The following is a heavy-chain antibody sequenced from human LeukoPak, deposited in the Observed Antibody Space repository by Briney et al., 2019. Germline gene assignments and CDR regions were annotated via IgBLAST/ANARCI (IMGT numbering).Heavy chain of an antibody. CDR3: ARGVGYCSSTSCYWWFDP. D-gene: IGHD2-2*01. CDR2: INSDGSST. CDR1: GFTFSSYW. J-gene: IGHJ5*02. V-gene: IGHV3-74*01. Sequence: GGSLRLSCAASGFTFSSYWMHWVRQAPGKGLVWVSRINSDGSSTSYADSVKGRFTISRDNAKNTLYLKMNSLRAEDTDVYYCARGVGYCSSTSCYWWFDPWGQGTLVTVSS.